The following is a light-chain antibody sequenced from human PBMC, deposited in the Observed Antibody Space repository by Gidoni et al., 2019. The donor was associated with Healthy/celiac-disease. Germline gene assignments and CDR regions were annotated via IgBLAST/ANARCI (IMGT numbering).Light chain of an antibody. Sequence: SSELTQDPAVSVALGQTVRITCQGDSLRSYYASWYQQKPGQAPVLVIYGKNNRHSGIPDRFSCSSSGNTASLTITGAQAEDEADYYCNSRDSSGNHVVFGGGTKLTVL. J-gene: IGLJ2*01. V-gene: IGLV3-19*01. CDR2: GKN. CDR3: NSRDSSGNHVV. CDR1: SLRSYY.